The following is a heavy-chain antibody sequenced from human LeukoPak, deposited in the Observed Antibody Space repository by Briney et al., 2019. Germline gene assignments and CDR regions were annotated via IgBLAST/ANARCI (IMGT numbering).Heavy chain of an antibody. CDR1: GFTFSSYA. J-gene: IGHJ4*02. V-gene: IGHV3-66*01. CDR3: AREYDSSGYHGPSFDY. Sequence: GGSLRLSCAASGFTFSSYAMSWVRQAPGKGLEWVSVIYSGGSTYYADSVKGRFTISRDNSKNTLYLQMNSLRAEDTAVYYCAREYDSSGYHGPSFDYWGQGTLVTVSS. CDR2: IYSGGST. D-gene: IGHD3-22*01.